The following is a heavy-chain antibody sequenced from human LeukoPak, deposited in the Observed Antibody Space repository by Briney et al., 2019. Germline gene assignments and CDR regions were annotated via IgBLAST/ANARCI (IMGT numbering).Heavy chain of an antibody. J-gene: IGHJ4*02. CDR1: GFTFTNYW. V-gene: IGHV3-7*04. CDR3: ARAKYQLRKGPLDY. CDR2: IKQDGSEK. D-gene: IGHD2-2*01. Sequence: GGSLRLSCAASGFTFTNYWMSWVRQAPGRGLEWVANIKQDGSEKYCVDSVEGRFTISRDNAQNSLYLQMNSLRAEDTAVYYCARAKYQLRKGPLDYWGQGTLVTVSS.